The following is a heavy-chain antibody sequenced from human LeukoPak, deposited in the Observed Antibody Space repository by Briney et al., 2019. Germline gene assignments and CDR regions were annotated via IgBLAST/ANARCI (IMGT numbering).Heavy chain of an antibody. V-gene: IGHV4-39*07. CDR3: ARDPAAGTYRTN. D-gene: IGHD6-13*01. CDR1: GGSISSGDYY. Sequence: SQTLSLTCTVSGGSISSGDYYWSWIRQPPGKGLEWIGSIYYSGSTYYNPSLKSRVTISVDTSKNQFSLKLNSVTAADTAVYYCARDPAAGTYRTNWGQGTLVTVSS. CDR2: IYYSGST. J-gene: IGHJ4*02.